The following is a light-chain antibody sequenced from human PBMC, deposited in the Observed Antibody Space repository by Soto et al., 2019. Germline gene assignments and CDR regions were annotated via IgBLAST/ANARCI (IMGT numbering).Light chain of an antibody. CDR2: DDS. J-gene: IGLJ1*01. V-gene: IGLV3-21*02. CDR1: NIESKS. Sequence: ELTQPPSVSVAPGQTARISCGGNNIESKSVNWYQQKPGQAPVLVVYDDSDRPSGIPERFSGSNSGNTATLIISTAEAGDEADYYCQVWDSDNNPFYVFGAGTKVTVL. CDR3: QVWDSDNNPFYV.